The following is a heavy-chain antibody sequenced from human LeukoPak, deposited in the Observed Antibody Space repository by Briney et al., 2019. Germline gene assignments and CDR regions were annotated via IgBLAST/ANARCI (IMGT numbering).Heavy chain of an antibody. D-gene: IGHD5-12*01. CDR2: ISSSGSTI. V-gene: IGHV3-48*03. CDR3: AIASVATVIPDD. J-gene: IGHJ4*02. CDR1: GFTFSSYE. Sequence: GGSLRLSCAASGFTFSSYEMNWVRQAPGKGLEWVSYISSSGSTIYYADSVKRRFTIPRVYSKNSLDLRMNSLRAEDTGVYYCAIASVATVIPDDGGRGTLLTVP.